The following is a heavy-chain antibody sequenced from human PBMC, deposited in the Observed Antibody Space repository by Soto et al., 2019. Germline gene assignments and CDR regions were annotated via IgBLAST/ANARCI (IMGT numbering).Heavy chain of an antibody. CDR3: ATGVETAKDGY. V-gene: IGHV3-53*01. CDR1: GFTVSSNH. Sequence: VQLVESGGGLIQPGGSLRLSCAASGFTVSSNHMTRIRQAPGRGPEWVSTIYHGGNTYYAGSVKGRFAISRDNSKNLLYLQMNSLRAEDTAAYYCATGVETAKDGYWGQGTLVTVSS. D-gene: IGHD5-18*01. CDR2: IYHGGNT. J-gene: IGHJ4*02.